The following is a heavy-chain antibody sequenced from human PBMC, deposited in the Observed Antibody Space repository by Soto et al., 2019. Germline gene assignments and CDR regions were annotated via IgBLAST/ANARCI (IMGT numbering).Heavy chain of an antibody. J-gene: IGHJ6*02. Sequence: QVQLVESGGGVVQPGRSLRLSCVASGFTFSNFGMHWVRQAPGKGLEWVALTSFDGNKNYYADSVKGRFTLSRDNSKKTLDLEMKQLGAGGTALYFCAKGQKDYPGSGTYFVPFGMDVWGQGTTVTVSS. V-gene: IGHV3-30*18. CDR1: GFTFSNFG. D-gene: IGHD3-10*01. CDR2: TSFDGNKN. CDR3: AKGQKDYPGSGTYFVPFGMDV.